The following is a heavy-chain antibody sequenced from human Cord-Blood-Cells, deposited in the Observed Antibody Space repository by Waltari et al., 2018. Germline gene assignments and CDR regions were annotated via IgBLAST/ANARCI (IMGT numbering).Heavy chain of an antibody. Sequence: QVQLVESGGGVVQPGRSRRLSCAASGFTFSSYDMHWVRQAPGKGLEWVAVISYDGSNKYYADSVKGRFTISRDNSKNTLYLQMNSLRAEDTAVYYCARAAGGSYFDYWGQGTLVTVSS. CDR2: ISYDGSNK. D-gene: IGHD1-26*01. V-gene: IGHV3-30*04. J-gene: IGHJ4*02. CDR3: ARAAGGSYFDY. CDR1: GFTFSSYD.